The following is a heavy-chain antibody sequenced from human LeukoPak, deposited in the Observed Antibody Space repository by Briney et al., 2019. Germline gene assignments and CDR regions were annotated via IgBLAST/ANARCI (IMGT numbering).Heavy chain of an antibody. J-gene: IGHJ5*02. Sequence: SGGSXXXSDYYWGWIRQPPGKGLEWIGSIYYSGTXYYTPSLKSRVTISVXTSKNQFSLKLSSVTAADPAVYXXXXXXXXXWFDPWGQGTLVTVSS. CDR2: IYYSGTX. CDR3: XXXXXXXWFDP. V-gene: IGHV4-39*01. CDR1: GGSXXXSDYY.